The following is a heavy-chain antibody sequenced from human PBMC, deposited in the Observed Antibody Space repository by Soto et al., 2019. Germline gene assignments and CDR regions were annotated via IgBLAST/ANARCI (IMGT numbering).Heavy chain of an antibody. V-gene: IGHV3-23*01. J-gene: IGHJ4*02. CDR2: ISGSGGST. CDR3: ARYSGKYQGPIDY. D-gene: IGHD1-26*01. Sequence: GGSLRLSCAASGFTFSSYAISWVRQAPGKGLEWASAISGSGGSTYYADSVKGRFTISRDNSNNTLYLQMNSLRAEDTAVYFCARYSGKYQGPIDYWGQGTLVTVSS. CDR1: GFTFSSYA.